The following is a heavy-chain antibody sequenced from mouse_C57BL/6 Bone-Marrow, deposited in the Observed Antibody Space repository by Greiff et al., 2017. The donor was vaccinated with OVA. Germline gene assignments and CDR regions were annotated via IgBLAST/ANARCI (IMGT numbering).Heavy chain of an antibody. Sequence: VQLQQSVAELVRPGASVKLSCTASGFNIKNTYMHWVKQRPEQGLEWIGRIDPANGNTKYASKFQGKATITADTSSNTAYLQLSSLTSEDTAIYYCARGAIYYGYDGVFDYWGQGTTLTVSS. CDR1: GFNIKNTY. D-gene: IGHD2-2*01. CDR3: ARGAIYYGYDGVFDY. V-gene: IGHV14-3*01. J-gene: IGHJ2*01. CDR2: IDPANGNT.